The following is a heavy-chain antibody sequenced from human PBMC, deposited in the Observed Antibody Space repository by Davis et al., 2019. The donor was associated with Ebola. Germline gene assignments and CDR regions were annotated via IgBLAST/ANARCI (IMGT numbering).Heavy chain of an antibody. J-gene: IGHJ6*02. CDR3: ASITVTTDYYYGLDV. V-gene: IGHV4-4*02. Sequence: SETLSLTCAVSGGSISSSKWWSWARQPPGKGLEWIGEIYHSGSTSYNPSFKSRVTISVDKSKNQFSLKLSSVTAADTAVYYCASITVTTDYYYGLDVWGQGTTVTVSS. CDR1: GGSISSSKW. CDR2: IYHSGST. D-gene: IGHD4-17*01.